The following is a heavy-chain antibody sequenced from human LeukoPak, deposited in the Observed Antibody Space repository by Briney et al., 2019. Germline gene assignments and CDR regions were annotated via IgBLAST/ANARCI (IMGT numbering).Heavy chain of an antibody. CDR3: ARRWNYGRNYYIDV. CDR2: INDSGRI. CDR1: GGSFSNYY. J-gene: IGHJ6*03. D-gene: IGHD1-7*01. Sequence: PSESLSLTCAVYGGSFSNYYWSWIRQPPGKGLEWIGEINDSGRINFNPSLMSRVTISVDTSKNQFSLRLTSVTATDTAVYYCARRWNYGRNYYIDVWGNGATVSVSS. V-gene: IGHV4-34*01.